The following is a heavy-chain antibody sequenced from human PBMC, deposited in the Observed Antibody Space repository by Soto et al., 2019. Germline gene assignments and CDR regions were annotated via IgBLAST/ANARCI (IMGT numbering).Heavy chain of an antibody. Sequence: SHTLPLTCAISGDSVSSNSAAWYCIRQSPSRGLEWLGRTYYRSKWYNDYAVSVKSRITINPDTSKNQFSLQLNSVTPEDTAVYYCARDPGYYYDSSGYYYYYYGMDVWGQGTTVTVS. CDR3: ARDPGYYYDSSGYYYYYYGMDV. CDR2: TYYRSKWYN. J-gene: IGHJ6*02. D-gene: IGHD3-22*01. CDR1: GDSVSSNSAA. V-gene: IGHV6-1*01.